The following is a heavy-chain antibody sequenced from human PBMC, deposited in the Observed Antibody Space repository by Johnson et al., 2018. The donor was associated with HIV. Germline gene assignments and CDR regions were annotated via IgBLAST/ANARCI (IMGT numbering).Heavy chain of an antibody. CDR3: ARARAKVVAGLDAFDI. Sequence: QVQLVESGGGVVQPGMSLRLSCAASGFTFSSYAMHWVRQAPGKGLEWVALISYDGTNKYYADSVKGRFTISRDNSKNTLYLQMGSLRVEDMATYYCARARAKVVAGLDAFDIWGQGTMVTVSS. CDR2: ISYDGTNK. V-gene: IGHV3-30*14. J-gene: IGHJ3*02. D-gene: IGHD6-19*01. CDR1: GFTFSSYA.